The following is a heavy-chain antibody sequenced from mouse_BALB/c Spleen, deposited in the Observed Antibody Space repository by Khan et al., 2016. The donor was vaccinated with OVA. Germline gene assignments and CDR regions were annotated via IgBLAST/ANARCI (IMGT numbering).Heavy chain of an antibody. CDR1: GFTFSSYT. D-gene: IGHD1-1*02. CDR3: ARSNYGAFAY. CDR2: ISSGGDNT. J-gene: IGHJ3*01. Sequence: EVQLVESGGGFVMPGGSLKLSCAASGFTFSSYTMSWVRQTPEKRLEWVAPISSGGDNTYYPASAKGRFTISRDNAKNNLYLQMSSLRSEDTALYYCARSNYGAFAYWGQGTLVTVSA. V-gene: IGHV5-9*03.